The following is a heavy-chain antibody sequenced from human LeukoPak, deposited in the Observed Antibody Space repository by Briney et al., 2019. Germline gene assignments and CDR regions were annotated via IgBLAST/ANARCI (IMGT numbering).Heavy chain of an antibody. Sequence: GESLKISCKGSGYSFTNYWIGWVRQMPGKGLEWMGIISPGDSDTRYSPPFQGQVTISADKSITTAYLQWSSLKASDTAMYYCARQEGYATGWLPTSFVFDYWGQGTLVTVSS. V-gene: IGHV5-51*01. CDR2: ISPGDSDT. J-gene: IGHJ4*02. D-gene: IGHD6-19*01. CDR1: GYSFTNYW. CDR3: ARQEGYATGWLPTSFVFDY.